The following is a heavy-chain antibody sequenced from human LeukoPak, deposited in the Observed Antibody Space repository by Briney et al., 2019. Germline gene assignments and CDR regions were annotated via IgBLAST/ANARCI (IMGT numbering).Heavy chain of an antibody. D-gene: IGHD6-19*01. V-gene: IGHV4-59*01. CDR2: IYYSGST. J-gene: IGHJ4*02. CDR3: ARVISGWSPFDY. Sequence: SETLSLTCTVSGGSISSYYWSWIRQPPGKGLEWIGYIYYSGSTNYNPSLKSRVTISVDTSKNQFSLKLSSVTAADTAVYYCARVISGWSPFDYWGQGTLVTVSS. CDR1: GGSISSYY.